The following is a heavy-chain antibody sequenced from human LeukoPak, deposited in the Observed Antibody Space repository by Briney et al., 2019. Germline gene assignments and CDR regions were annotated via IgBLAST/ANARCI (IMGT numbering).Heavy chain of an antibody. D-gene: IGHD3-10*01. V-gene: IGHV3-74*01. CDR3: AKDANYYGSGSYS. Sequence: GGSLRLSCAASGFTFNNYWIHWVRQVPGKGLVWVSRINNDGSSASYVDSVKGRFTISRDNAKNTLFLQMNSLRAEDTAVYYCAKDANYYGSGSYSWGQGTLVTVSS. J-gene: IGHJ4*02. CDR1: GFTFNNYW. CDR2: INNDGSSA.